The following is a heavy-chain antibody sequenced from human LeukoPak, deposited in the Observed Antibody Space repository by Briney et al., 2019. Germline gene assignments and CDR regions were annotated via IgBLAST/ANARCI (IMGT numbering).Heavy chain of an antibody. CDR1: GFTFSSYW. Sequence: SGGSLRLSCAASGFTFSSYWMHWVRQAPGKGLVWVSRINSDGSSTSYADSVKGRFTISRDNAKNTLYLQMNSLRAEDTAVYYRAREGGISSWWWNNWFDPWGQGTLVTVSS. D-gene: IGHD6-13*01. V-gene: IGHV3-74*01. J-gene: IGHJ5*02. CDR3: AREGGISSWWWNNWFDP. CDR2: INSDGSST.